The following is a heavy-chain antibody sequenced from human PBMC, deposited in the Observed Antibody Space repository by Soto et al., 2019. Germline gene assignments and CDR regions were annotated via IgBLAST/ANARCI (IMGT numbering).Heavy chain of an antibody. J-gene: IGHJ4*02. V-gene: IGHV3-23*01. CDR1: GFTFSNSA. Sequence: GGSLRLSCAASGFTFSNSAMSWVRQAPGKGLEWVSGISGNGDSTYYADSVKGRFSISRDNSKNTLYLEMNSLRAEDTAVYYCAKDQGVRVTNYFDYWGQGALVTVSS. CDR3: AKDQGVRVTNYFDY. D-gene: IGHD3-10*01. CDR2: ISGNGDST.